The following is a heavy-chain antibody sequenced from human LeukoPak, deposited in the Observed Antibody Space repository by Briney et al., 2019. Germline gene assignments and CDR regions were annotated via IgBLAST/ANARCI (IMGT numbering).Heavy chain of an antibody. CDR3: ARDSDYSYGYLY. CDR2: ISYDGSNK. CDR1: GFTFSSYA. Sequence: PGGSLRLSCAASGFTFSSYAMHWVRQAPGKGLEWVAVISYDGSNKYYADSVKGPFTISRDNFKNTLYLQMNSLRAEDTAVYYCARDSDYSYGYLYWGQGTLVTVSS. J-gene: IGHJ4*02. D-gene: IGHD5-18*01. V-gene: IGHV3-30-3*01.